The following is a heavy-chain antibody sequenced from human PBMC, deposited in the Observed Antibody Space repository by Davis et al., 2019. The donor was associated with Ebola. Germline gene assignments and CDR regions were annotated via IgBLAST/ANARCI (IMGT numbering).Heavy chain of an antibody. V-gene: IGHV3-21*01. CDR3: ARLEDSGWSHDY. Sequence: PGGSLRLSCAASGFSFRSYEFNWVRQAPGKGLEWVSSISGRSSYIYSADSVKGRFTISGDNAKNSLYLQMNSLRAEDTALYYCARLEDSGWSHDYWGQGTLVTVSS. J-gene: IGHJ4*02. CDR2: ISGRSSYI. CDR1: GFSFRSYE. D-gene: IGHD6-19*01.